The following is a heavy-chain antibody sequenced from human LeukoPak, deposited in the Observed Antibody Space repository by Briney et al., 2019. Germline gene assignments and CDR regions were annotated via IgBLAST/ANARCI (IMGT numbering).Heavy chain of an antibody. CDR1: GFTFSSYW. CDR2: IKQDGSEK. CDR3: LRHSVEREEWRAFDI. Sequence: PGGSLRLSCAASGFTFSSYWMSWVRQAPGKGLEWVANIKQDGSEKNYGESVKGRFTISRDNAKNSLFLDLKSLRVEDTAVYYCLRHSVEREEWRAFDIWGQGTVVTVSS. D-gene: IGHD3-3*01. J-gene: IGHJ3*02. V-gene: IGHV3-7*01.